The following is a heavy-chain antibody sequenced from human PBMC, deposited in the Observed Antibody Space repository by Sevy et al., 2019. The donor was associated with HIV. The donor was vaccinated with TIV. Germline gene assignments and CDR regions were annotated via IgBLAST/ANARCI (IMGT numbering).Heavy chain of an antibody. CDR3: ARDVDSNYDGIDA. Sequence: GGSLRLSCAASGFIFSNHGMHWVRQAPGKGLEWVARIWYDGSDTYHGESVKGRFTISRDNSQNTVDLQMNSLRVEDTDVSYCARDVDSNYDGIDAWGQGTTVTVSS. CDR2: IWYDGSDT. V-gene: IGHV3-33*01. CDR1: GFIFSNHG. J-gene: IGHJ6*02. D-gene: IGHD4-4*01.